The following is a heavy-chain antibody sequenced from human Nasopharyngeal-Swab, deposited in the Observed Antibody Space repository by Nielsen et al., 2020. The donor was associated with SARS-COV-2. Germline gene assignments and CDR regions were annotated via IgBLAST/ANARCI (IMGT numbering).Heavy chain of an antibody. V-gene: IGHV1-69*05. CDR1: GGTFSSYA. D-gene: IGHD1-14*01. Sequence: SVKVSCKASGGTFSSYAISWVRQAPGQGLEWMGGIIPILGTTDYAQKFQGRVTMTRNTSISTAYMELSSLRSEDTAVYYCAKRGAGTTGDAFDLWGQGTMVTVSS. CDR2: IIPILGTT. CDR3: AKRGAGTTGDAFDL. J-gene: IGHJ3*01.